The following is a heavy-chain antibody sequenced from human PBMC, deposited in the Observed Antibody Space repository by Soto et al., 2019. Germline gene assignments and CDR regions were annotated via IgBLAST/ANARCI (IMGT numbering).Heavy chain of an antibody. V-gene: IGHV1-3*01. J-gene: IGHJ4*02. CDR1: GYTFTGYA. D-gene: IGHD4-17*01. CDR3: ARPYAAPSDFDY. Sequence: EASVKVSCKASGYTFTGYAMHWVRQAPGQRLEWMGWINAGNGNTKYSQKFQGRVTITRDTSASTAYMELSSLRSEDTAVYYCARPYAAPSDFDYWGQGTLVTVSS. CDR2: INAGNGNT.